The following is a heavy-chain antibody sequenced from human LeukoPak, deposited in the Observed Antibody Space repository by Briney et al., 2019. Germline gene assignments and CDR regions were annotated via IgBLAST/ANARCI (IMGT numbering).Heavy chain of an antibody. D-gene: IGHD6-13*01. Sequence: PSETLSLTCTVSGYSISSGYYWSWIRQPPGKGLEWIGYIYHSGSTYYNPSLKSRVTISVDRSKNQFSLKLSSVTAADTAVYYCARGKYSSSRYDAFDIWGQGTMVTVSS. CDR3: ARGKYSSSRYDAFDI. V-gene: IGHV4-38-2*02. CDR2: IYHSGST. J-gene: IGHJ3*02. CDR1: GYSISSGYY.